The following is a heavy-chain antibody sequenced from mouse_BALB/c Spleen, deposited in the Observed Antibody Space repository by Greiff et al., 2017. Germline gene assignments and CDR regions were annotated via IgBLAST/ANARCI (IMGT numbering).Heavy chain of an antibody. Sequence: VKLVESGPGLVQPSQSPSITCTVSGFSLTSYGVHWVRQSPGKGLEWLGVIWSGGSTDYNAAFISRLSISKDNSKSQVFFKMNSLQANDTAIYYCARTYDYDVAWFAYWGQGTLVTVSA. CDR1: GFSLTSYG. D-gene: IGHD2-4*01. V-gene: IGHV2-2*02. CDR2: IWSGGST. J-gene: IGHJ3*01. CDR3: ARTYDYDVAWFAY.